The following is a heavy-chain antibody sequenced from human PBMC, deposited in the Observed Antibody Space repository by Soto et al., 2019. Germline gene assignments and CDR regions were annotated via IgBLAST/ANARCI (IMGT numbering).Heavy chain of an antibody. CDR3: AKGLDIVVDGGLDY. CDR1: GFTFSSYA. Sequence: GGSLRLSCAASGFTFSSYAMSWVRQAPGKGLEWVSAISGSGGSTYYADSVKGRFTISRDNSKNTLYLQMNSLRAEDTAVYYCAKGLDIVVDGGLDYWGQGTLVTVSS. J-gene: IGHJ4*02. D-gene: IGHD2-15*01. V-gene: IGHV3-23*01. CDR2: ISGSGGST.